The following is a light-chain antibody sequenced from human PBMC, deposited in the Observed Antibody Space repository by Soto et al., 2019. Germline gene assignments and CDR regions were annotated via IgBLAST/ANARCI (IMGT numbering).Light chain of an antibody. CDR2: LNSDGSH. CDR1: SLHSSYA. J-gene: IGLJ2*01. CDR3: QTWGTGIHVV. V-gene: IGLV4-69*01. Sequence: QPVLTQSPSASASLGASVKLTCTLSSLHSSYAIAWHQQQPEKGPRYLMKLNSDGSHSKGDGIPDRFSGSSSGAERYLTISSLQSEDEADYYCQTWGTGIHVVFGGGTQLTVL.